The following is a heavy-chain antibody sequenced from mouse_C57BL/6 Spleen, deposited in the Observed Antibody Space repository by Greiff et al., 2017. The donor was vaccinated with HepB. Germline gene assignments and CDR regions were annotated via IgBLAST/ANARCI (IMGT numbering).Heavy chain of an antibody. CDR3: ASLLTTGAY. CDR1: GYTFTSYW. V-gene: IGHV1-69*01. Sequence: VQLQQPGAELVMPGASVKLSCKASGYTFTSYWMHWVKQRPGQGLEWIGEIDPSDSYTNYNQKFKGKSTLTVDKSSSTAYMQLSSLTSEDSAVYYCASLLTTGAYWGQGTLVTVSA. CDR2: IDPSDSYT. D-gene: IGHD2-1*01. J-gene: IGHJ3*01.